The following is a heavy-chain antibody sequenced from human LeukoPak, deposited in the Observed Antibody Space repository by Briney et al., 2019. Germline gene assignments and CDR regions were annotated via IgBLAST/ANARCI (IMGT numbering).Heavy chain of an antibody. Sequence: GGSLRLSCAASGFTFDDYAMSWVRQGPGKGLEWVSAISVSGNTYHADSVKGRFTISRDSSKNTLYLQMNSLRAEDAAVYYCAKAPVTTCSGAYCYPFDYWGQGTLVTVSS. CDR2: ISVSGNT. V-gene: IGHV3-23*01. CDR1: GFTFDDYA. D-gene: IGHD2-15*01. J-gene: IGHJ4*02. CDR3: AKAPVTTCSGAYCYPFDY.